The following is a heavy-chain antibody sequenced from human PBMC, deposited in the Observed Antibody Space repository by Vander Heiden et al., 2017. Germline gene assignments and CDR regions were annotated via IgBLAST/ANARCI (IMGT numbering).Heavy chain of an antibody. D-gene: IGHD5-12*01. CDR2: IYYSGST. J-gene: IGHJ3*02. CDR1: GGSISRDY. Sequence: QVQLQESGPGLVTPSETLSLPCPVSGGSISRDYWSWIRQPPGKGLEWIGYIYYSGSTNYNPSLKSRVTISVDTSKNQFSLKLSSVTAADTAVYYCARGEDGYNSAFDIWGQGTMVTVSS. CDR3: ARGEDGYNSAFDI. V-gene: IGHV4-59*01.